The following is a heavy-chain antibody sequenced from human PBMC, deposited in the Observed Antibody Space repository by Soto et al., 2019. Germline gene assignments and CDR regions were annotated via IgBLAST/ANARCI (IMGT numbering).Heavy chain of an antibody. Sequence: QVQLVQPGPEVKKPGASVKVSCKASGYSFTSYGVSWVRQAPGQGLEWMGWISANSGNTDYAQKFRGRVTMTTETSTSTAYMDLRSLRSDDTAVYYCVRDPQRNDYWGQGTLVTVSS. CDR3: VRDPQRNDY. V-gene: IGHV1-18*04. J-gene: IGHJ4*02. CDR2: ISANSGNT. D-gene: IGHD6-25*01. CDR1: GYSFTSYG.